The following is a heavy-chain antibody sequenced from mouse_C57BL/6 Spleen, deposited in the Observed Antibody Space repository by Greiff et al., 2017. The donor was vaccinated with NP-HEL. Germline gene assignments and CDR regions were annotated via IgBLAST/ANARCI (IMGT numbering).Heavy chain of an antibody. CDR2: IHPNSGST. V-gene: IGHV1-64*01. Sequence: QVQLQQPGAELVKPGASVKLSCKASGYTFTSYWMHWVKQRPGQGLEWIGMIHPNSGSTNYNEKFKSKATLTVDKSSSTAYMQLSSLTSEDSAVYYCARRATTVVATLDYWGQGTTLTVSS. CDR1: GYTFTSYW. CDR3: ARRATTVVATLDY. D-gene: IGHD1-1*01. J-gene: IGHJ2*01.